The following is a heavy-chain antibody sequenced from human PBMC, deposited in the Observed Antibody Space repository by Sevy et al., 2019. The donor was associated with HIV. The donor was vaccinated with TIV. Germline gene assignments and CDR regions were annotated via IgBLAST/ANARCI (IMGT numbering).Heavy chain of an antibody. CDR1: GGTFSSYA. D-gene: IGHD3-10*01. CDR2: IIPIFATA. V-gene: IGHV1-69*13. J-gene: IGHJ5*02. CDR3: APGAYYGSGSYYYSWFDP. Sequence: ASVKVSCKASGGTFSSYAISWGRQAPGRGLEWMGGIIPIFATANYAQKFQGRVTITADESTSTAYMELSSLRSEDTAVYYCAPGAYYGSGSYYYSWFDPWGQGTLVTVSS.